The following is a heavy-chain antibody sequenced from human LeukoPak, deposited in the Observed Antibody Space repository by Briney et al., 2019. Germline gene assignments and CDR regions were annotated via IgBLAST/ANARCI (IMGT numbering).Heavy chain of an antibody. J-gene: IGHJ4*02. Sequence: GSLRLSCAASGLTVSYNYMSWIRQPPGKGLEWIGYIYYSGSTNYNPSLKGRVTISVDTSKNQFSLKLSSVTAADTAVYYCARRNVVTSNFDYWGQGTLVIVSS. D-gene: IGHD4-23*01. CDR2: IYYSGST. CDR1: GLTVSYNY. CDR3: ARRNVVTSNFDY. V-gene: IGHV4-59*08.